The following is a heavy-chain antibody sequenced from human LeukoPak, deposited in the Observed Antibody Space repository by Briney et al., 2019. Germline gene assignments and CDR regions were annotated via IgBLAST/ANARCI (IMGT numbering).Heavy chain of an antibody. J-gene: IGHJ6*02. D-gene: IGHD6-19*01. CDR1: GGSISGTYY. CDR3: ARGIGSGWYLYYYGMDV. Sequence: PSETLSLTCTVSGGSISGTYYWSWIRQPPGKGLEWIGEINHSGSTNYNPSLKSRVTISVDTSKNQFSLKLSSVTAADTAVYYCARGIGSGWYLYYYGMDVWGQGTTVTVSS. CDR2: INHSGST. V-gene: IGHV4-34*01.